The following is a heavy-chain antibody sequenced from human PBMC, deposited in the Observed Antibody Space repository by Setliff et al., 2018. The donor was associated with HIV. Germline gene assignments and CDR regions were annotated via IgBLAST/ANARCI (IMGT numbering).Heavy chain of an antibody. CDR2: IKKDGSEE. Sequence: GGSLRLSCAASGLTFGDFWMGWVRQAPGKGLEWVANIKKDGSEERYVDSVRGRFTVSRDNAKNSLFLQMNSLRAEDTAVYYCARERLSELWYYMDVWGKGTTVTVSS. V-gene: IGHV3-7*03. CDR1: GLTFGDFW. D-gene: IGHD3-16*01. J-gene: IGHJ6*03. CDR3: ARERLSELWYYMDV.